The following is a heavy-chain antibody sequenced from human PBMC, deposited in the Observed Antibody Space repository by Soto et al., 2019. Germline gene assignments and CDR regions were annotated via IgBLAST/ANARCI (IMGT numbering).Heavy chain of an antibody. CDR2: IYYSGST. D-gene: IGHD3-10*01. CDR3: ARIPTWFGELLSYAFDI. Sequence: SETLSLTCTVSGGSVSSGSYYWSWIRQPPGKGLEWIGYIYYSGSTNYNSSLKSRVTISVDTSKNQFSLKLSSVTAADTAVYYCARIPTWFGELLSYAFDIWGQGTMVPVSS. V-gene: IGHV4-61*01. CDR1: GGSVSSGSYY. J-gene: IGHJ3*02.